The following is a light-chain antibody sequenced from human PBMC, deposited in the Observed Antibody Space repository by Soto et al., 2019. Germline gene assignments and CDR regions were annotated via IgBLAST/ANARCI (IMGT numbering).Light chain of an antibody. CDR3: QQRPNWPLT. J-gene: IGKJ4*01. CDR2: DVS. V-gene: IGKV3-11*01. Sequence: EIVLTQSPATLSLSPGERATLSCRASQSISSHLAWYQQKAGQAPRLLMYDVSNRATDIPARFSGSGSGTDFTLTISSLEPEDFAVYYCQQRPNWPLTFGCGTKVEIK. CDR1: QSISSH.